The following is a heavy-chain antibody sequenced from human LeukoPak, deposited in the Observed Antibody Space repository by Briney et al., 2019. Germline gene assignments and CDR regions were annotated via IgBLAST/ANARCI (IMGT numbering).Heavy chain of an antibody. J-gene: IGHJ6*02. V-gene: IGHV3-23*01. CDR3: AKEGGYDSSYYYGMDV. D-gene: IGHD5-12*01. CDR2: ISGSGGST. CDR1: GFTFSSYA. Sequence: HSGGSLRLSCAASGFTFSSYAMSWVRQAPGKGLECVSAISGSGGSTYYADSVKGRFTISRDNSKNTLYLQMNSLRAEDTAVYYCAKEGGYDSSYYYGMDVWGQGTTVTVSS.